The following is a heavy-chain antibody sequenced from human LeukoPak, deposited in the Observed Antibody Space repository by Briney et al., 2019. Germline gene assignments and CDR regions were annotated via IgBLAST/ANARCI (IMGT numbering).Heavy chain of an antibody. J-gene: IGHJ4*02. Sequence: PSDTLSLTCTVSGGSISSYYWSWMRQPRGKGLEWIGYIYYSGSTNYNPSRESRVTISVDTSKNQFSLKLSSVTAADTAVYYCARGLGYSYGTGADYWGQGTLVTVSS. V-gene: IGHV4-59*07. D-gene: IGHD5-18*01. CDR1: GGSISSYY. CDR2: IYYSGST. CDR3: ARGLGYSYGTGADY.